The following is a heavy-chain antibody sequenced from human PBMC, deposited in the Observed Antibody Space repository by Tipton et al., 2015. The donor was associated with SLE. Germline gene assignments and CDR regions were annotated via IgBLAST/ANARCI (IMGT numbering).Heavy chain of an antibody. V-gene: IGHV4-59*01. J-gene: IGHJ4*02. CDR2: IYYSGST. CDR3: AKVVGATAY. Sequence: TLSLTCTVSGGSISSYYWSWIRQPPGKGLEWIGYIYYSGSTNYNPSLKSRVTISVDTSKNQFSLKLSSVTAADTAVYYCAKVVGATAYWGQGTLVTVSS. CDR1: GGSISSYY. D-gene: IGHD1-26*01.